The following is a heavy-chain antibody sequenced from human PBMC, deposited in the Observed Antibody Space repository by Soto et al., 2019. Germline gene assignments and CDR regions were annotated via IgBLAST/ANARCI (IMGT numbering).Heavy chain of an antibody. CDR1: GGSISSYY. V-gene: IGHV4-59*01. D-gene: IGHD6-13*01. J-gene: IGHJ4*02. CDR2: IYYSGST. CDR3: ARESSTGYSSSWNYFDY. Sequence: SETLSLTCTVSGGSISSYYWSWIRQPPGKGLEWIGYIYYSGSTNYNPSLKSRVTISVDTSKNQFSLKLSSVTAADTAVYYCARESSTGYSSSWNYFDYWGQGTLVTVSS.